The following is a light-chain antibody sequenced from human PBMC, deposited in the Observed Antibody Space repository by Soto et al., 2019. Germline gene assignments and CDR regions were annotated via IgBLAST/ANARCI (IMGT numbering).Light chain of an antibody. Sequence: ETVMTQSPAILSVSPGERATLSCRASQSVSSNLAWYQQKPGQAPRLLIYDASNRATGIPARFRGSGSGTDFTLTISSLEPEDFAVYYCQQRSNWPPSTFGQGTRLEIK. CDR1: QSVSSN. CDR3: QQRSNWPPST. V-gene: IGKV3-11*01. CDR2: DAS. J-gene: IGKJ5*01.